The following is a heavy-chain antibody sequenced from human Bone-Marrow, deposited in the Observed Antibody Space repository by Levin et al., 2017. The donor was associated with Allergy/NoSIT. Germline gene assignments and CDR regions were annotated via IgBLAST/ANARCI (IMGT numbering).Heavy chain of an antibody. Sequence: GGSLRLSCAASGFTFSNYAMSWVRQAPGKGLEWVSAISGSGGSTYYADSVKGRFTISRDNSKNTLYLQMNSLRAEDTAVYYCAKLIRGCSGGSGYQTFDYWGQGTLVTVSS. CDR1: GFTFSNYA. D-gene: IGHD2-15*01. CDR3: AKLIRGCSGGSGYQTFDY. V-gene: IGHV3-23*01. CDR2: ISGSGGST. J-gene: IGHJ4*02.